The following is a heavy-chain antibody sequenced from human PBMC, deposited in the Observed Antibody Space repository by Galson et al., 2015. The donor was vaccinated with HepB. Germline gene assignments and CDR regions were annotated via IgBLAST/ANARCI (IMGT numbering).Heavy chain of an antibody. J-gene: IGHJ4*02. D-gene: IGHD3-10*01. CDR2: IRYDGSNK. V-gene: IGHV3-30*02. CDR1: GFTFSSYG. CDR3: AKGPKYGDDFLDY. Sequence: SLRLSCAASGFTFSSYGMHWVRQAPGKGLEWVAFIRYDGSNKYYADSVKGRFTISRDNSKNTLYLQMNSLRAEDTAVYYCAKGPKYGDDFLDYWGQGTLVTVSS.